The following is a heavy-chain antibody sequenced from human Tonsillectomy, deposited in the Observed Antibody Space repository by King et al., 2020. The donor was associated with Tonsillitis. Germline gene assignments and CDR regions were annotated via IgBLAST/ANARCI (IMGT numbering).Heavy chain of an antibody. Sequence: QLQESGPGLVKPSETLSLTCTVSGGSFSSSSYYWGWIRQPPGEGLEWIGSIYFTGNTYYNPSSKSRVTISVDTSKNPFALRVSSVTAADTAVYYCARREGPFVYWGQGTLVTVSS. CDR3: ARREGPFVY. J-gene: IGHJ4*02. D-gene: IGHD1-26*01. V-gene: IGHV4-39*01. CDR2: IYFTGNT. CDR1: GGSFSSSSYY.